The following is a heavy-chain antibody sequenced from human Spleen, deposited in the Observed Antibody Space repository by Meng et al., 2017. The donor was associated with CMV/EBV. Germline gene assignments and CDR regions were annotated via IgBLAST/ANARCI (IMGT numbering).Heavy chain of an antibody. Sequence: KASGYTFTTYGISWVRQAPGQGLEGMGWISGYNGNTNYAQKLQGRVTMTTDTSTSTAYMELRSLRSDDTAVYYCARDPSQGNWFDPWGQGTLVTVSS. J-gene: IGHJ5*02. V-gene: IGHV1-18*01. CDR2: ISGYNGNT. CDR1: GYTFTTYG. CDR3: ARDPSQGNWFDP.